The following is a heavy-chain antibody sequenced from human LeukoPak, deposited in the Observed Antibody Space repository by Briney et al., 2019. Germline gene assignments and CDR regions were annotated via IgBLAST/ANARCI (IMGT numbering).Heavy chain of an antibody. J-gene: IGHJ6*03. Sequence: SETLSLTCTVSGGSVSSGSYYWSWIRQPAGKGLEWIGRIYTSGSTNYNPSLKSRVTISVDTSKNQFSLKLSSVTAADTAVYYCARTGIAATGGYYYMDVWGKGTTVTVSS. CDR1: GGSVSSGSYY. V-gene: IGHV4-61*02. CDR2: IYTSGST. CDR3: ARTGIAATGGYYYMDV. D-gene: IGHD6-13*01.